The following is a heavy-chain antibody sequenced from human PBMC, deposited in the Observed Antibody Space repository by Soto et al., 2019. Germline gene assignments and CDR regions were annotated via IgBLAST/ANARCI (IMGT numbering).Heavy chain of an antibody. D-gene: IGHD1-26*01. J-gene: IGHJ5*02. Sequence: QVQLRESGPGLVKPSQALSLVCSVSGDSITSGGYYWTWLRQRPGKGLEWIGYIYFTGSAYYNPSLTSRMNMSVYTSKNQFSLRLSSVTAAEPAFYYCARERVLRSGWFDTWGQGTLVTVSA. CDR2: IYFTGSA. CDR3: ARERVLRSGWFDT. CDR1: GDSITSGGYY. V-gene: IGHV4-31*03.